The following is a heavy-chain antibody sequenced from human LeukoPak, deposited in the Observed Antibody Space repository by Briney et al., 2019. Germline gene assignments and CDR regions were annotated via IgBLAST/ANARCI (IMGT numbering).Heavy chain of an antibody. CDR2: SSSSGSNI. Sequence: SGGSLRLSCAASGFTFSSYEMNWVRQAPGKGLEWVSYSSSSGSNIYYADSVKGRFTISRDNAKNSLYLQMNSLRAEDTAVYYCASNRSKYRFDYWGQGTLVTVSS. J-gene: IGHJ4*02. CDR1: GFTFSSYE. D-gene: IGHD1-14*01. CDR3: ASNRSKYRFDY. V-gene: IGHV3-48*03.